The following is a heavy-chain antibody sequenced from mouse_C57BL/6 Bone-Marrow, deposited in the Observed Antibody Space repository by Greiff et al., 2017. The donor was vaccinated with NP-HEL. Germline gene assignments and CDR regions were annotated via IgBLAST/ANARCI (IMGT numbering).Heavy chain of an antibody. D-gene: IGHD1-1*01. CDR2: ISDGGSYT. CDR3: ARERITTVVSPSYWYFDV. CDR1: GFTFSSYA. Sequence: EVKLMESGGGLVKPGGSLKLSCAASGFTFSSYAMSWVRQTPEKRLEWVATISDGGSYTYYPDNVKGRFTISRDNAKNNLYLQMSHLKSEDTAMYYCARERITTVVSPSYWYFDVWGTGTTVTVSS. V-gene: IGHV5-4*01. J-gene: IGHJ1*03.